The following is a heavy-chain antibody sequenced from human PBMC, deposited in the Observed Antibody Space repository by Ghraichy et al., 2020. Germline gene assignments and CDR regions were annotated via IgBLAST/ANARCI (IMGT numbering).Heavy chain of an antibody. V-gene: IGHV3-23*01. J-gene: IGHJ4*02. CDR3: VKHVSGTYNY. CDR1: GFTFSSNV. CDR2: ITNSGDST. Sequence: GESLRLSCAASGFTFSSNVMSWVRQAPGKGLEWVSTITNSGDSTYYADSVKGRFTISRDNSKDTLYLQMNSLRAEDTAVYYCVKHVSGTYNYWGQGTLVTVSS. D-gene: IGHD3-10*01.